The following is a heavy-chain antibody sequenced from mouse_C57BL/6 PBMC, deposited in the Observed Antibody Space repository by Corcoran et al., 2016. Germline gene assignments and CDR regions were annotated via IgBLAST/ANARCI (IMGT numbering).Heavy chain of an antibody. J-gene: IGHJ2*01. Sequence: QIQLVQSGPELKKPGETVKISCKASGYTFTTYGMSWVKQAPGKGLKWMGWINNYSGVPTYADDFKGRFAFSLETSASTAYLQINNLKNEDTATYFFARAPAYYSFYYWGQGTTLTFSS. V-gene: IGHV9-3*01. CDR2: INNYSGVP. D-gene: IGHD2-12*01. CDR3: ARAPAYYSFYY. CDR1: GYTFTTYG.